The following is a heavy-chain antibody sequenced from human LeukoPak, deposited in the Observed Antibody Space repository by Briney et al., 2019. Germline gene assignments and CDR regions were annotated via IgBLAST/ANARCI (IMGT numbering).Heavy chain of an antibody. V-gene: IGHV1-69*05. CDR1: GGTFSSYA. D-gene: IGHD3-9*01. CDR2: IIPIFGTA. J-gene: IGHJ4*02. Sequence: SVTVSCKASGGTFSSYAISWVRLAPGHGLEWMGRIIPIFGTANYAQKFQCRVTITTDESTSTTYMELSSLRSEDTAVYYCARGRYFDQSLYYFAYWGQGTLVTVSS. CDR3: ARGRYFDQSLYYFAY.